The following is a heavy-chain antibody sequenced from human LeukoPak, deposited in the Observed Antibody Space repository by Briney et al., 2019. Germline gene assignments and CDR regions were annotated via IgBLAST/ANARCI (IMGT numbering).Heavy chain of an antibody. V-gene: IGHV4-4*02. CDR2: IYYSGST. CDR1: GAFITNSNW. J-gene: IGHJ6*04. CDR3: ARALGAPYGMDV. Sequence: SETLSLTCAVSGAFITNSNWWSWVRQPPGKGLEWIGEIYYSGSTNYNPSLKSRVTISVDKSKNEFSLNLSSVTAADTAVYYCARALGAPYGMDVWGKGTTVTVSS. D-gene: IGHD3-16*01.